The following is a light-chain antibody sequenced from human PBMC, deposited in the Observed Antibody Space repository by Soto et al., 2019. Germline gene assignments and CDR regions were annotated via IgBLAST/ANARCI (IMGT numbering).Light chain of an antibody. CDR1: QSVSSY. CDR3: QQRRNWLLS. CDR2: DAS. J-gene: IGKJ4*01. V-gene: IGKV3-11*01. Sequence: EIVLTQSPATLSLSPGERATLSCRASQSVSSYLAWYQQKPGQAPRLLISDASNRATGIPARFSGSGSGTDFTLTISSLEPEDFAVYYCQQRRNWLLSFGGGTKVDIK.